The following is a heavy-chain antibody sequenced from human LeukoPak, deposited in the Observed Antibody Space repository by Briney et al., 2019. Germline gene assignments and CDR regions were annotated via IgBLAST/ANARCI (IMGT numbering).Heavy chain of an antibody. CDR3: ARERVSDDYVWGSYWN. CDR1: GYSFTSYW. J-gene: IGHJ4*02. Sequence: PGESLKISCKGSGYSFTSYWIGWVRQMPGKGLEWMGIIYPGDSDTRYSPSFQGQVTISADKSISTAYLRWSSLKASDTAMYYCARERVSDDYVWGSYWNWGQGTLVTVSS. CDR2: IYPGDSDT. V-gene: IGHV5-51*01. D-gene: IGHD3-16*01.